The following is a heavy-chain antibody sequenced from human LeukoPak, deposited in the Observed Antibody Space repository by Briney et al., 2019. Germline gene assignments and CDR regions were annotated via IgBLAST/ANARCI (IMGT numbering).Heavy chain of an antibody. CDR2: IKQDGSEK. J-gene: IGHJ4*02. CDR3: ARTDILAGYYYFDY. Sequence: GGSLRLSCAASGFTFSSYWMSWVRQAPGKGLEWVANIKQDGSEKYYVDSVKGRFTISRDNAKNSLYLQMNSLRAEDTAVYYCARTDILAGYYYFDYWGQGTLVTVSS. CDR1: GFTFSSYW. D-gene: IGHD3-9*01. V-gene: IGHV3-7*01.